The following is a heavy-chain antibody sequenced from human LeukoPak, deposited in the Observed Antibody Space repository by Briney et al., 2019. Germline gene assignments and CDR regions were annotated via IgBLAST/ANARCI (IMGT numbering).Heavy chain of an antibody. CDR3: ARGYEWELNFDY. CDR1: GDSVSSNSAA. Sequence: SQTLSLTCAISGDSVSSNSAAWNWIRQSPSRGLEWLGRTYYKSKWYNDYAVSVKSRITINPDTSKNQFSPQLNSVTPEDTAVYYCARGYEWELNFDYWGQGTLVTVSS. CDR2: TYYKSKWYN. D-gene: IGHD1-26*01. V-gene: IGHV6-1*01. J-gene: IGHJ4*02.